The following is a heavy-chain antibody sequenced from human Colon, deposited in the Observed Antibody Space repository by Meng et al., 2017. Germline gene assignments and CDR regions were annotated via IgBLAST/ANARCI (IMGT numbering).Heavy chain of an antibody. CDR1: CGSISSSNW. V-gene: IGHV4-4*02. D-gene: IGHD2-2*01. Sequence: QARPPESGPAPVKPSGTLSLTRAVSCGSISSSNWWSWVRQPPGKGLEWIGEIYHSGSTNYNPSLKSRVTISVDKSKNQFSLKLSSVTAADTAVYYCASGRKYCSSTSCYGQFDYWGQGTLVTVSS. J-gene: IGHJ4*02. CDR3: ASGRKYCSSTSCYGQFDY. CDR2: IYHSGST.